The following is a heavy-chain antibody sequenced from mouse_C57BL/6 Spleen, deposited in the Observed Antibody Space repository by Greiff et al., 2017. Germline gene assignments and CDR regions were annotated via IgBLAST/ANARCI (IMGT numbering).Heavy chain of an antibody. CDR3: ARVTTVVANWYFDV. V-gene: IGHV1-81*01. Sequence: VQLQQSGAELVRPGASVKLSCKASGYTFTSYGISWVKQRTGQGLEWIGEIYPRSGNTYYNEKFKGKATLTADKSSSTAYLGLRSLATEDSAVYFWARVTTVVANWYFDVWGTGTTVTVSS. CDR2: IYPRSGNT. D-gene: IGHD1-1*01. J-gene: IGHJ1*03. CDR1: GYTFTSYG.